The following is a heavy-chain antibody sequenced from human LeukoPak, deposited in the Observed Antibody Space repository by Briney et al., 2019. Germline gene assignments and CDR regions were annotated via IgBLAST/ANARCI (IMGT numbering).Heavy chain of an antibody. CDR2: ISSSGSTI. J-gene: IGHJ6*03. V-gene: IGHV3-11*01. Sequence: GGSLILSCAASGFTFSDYYMSWIRQAPGKGLEWVSYISSSGSTIYYADSVKGRFTISRDNAKNSLYLQMNSLRAEDTAVYYCARDAVAGSIYMDVWGKGTTVTVSS. CDR1: GFTFSDYY. D-gene: IGHD6-19*01. CDR3: ARDAVAGSIYMDV.